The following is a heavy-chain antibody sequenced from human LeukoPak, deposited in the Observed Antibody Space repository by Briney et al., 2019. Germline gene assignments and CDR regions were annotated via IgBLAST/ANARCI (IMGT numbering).Heavy chain of an antibody. J-gene: IGHJ4*02. Sequence: GGSLRLSCAASGFTVSSNYMSWVRQAPGKGLEWVSHINTDGSITNYADSVKGRFTISRDNAKNTLYLQMNSLRAEDTAVYYCARASSLANWGQGTLVTVSS. V-gene: IGHV3-74*01. CDR2: INTDGSIT. CDR1: GFTVSSNY. CDR3: ARASSLAN.